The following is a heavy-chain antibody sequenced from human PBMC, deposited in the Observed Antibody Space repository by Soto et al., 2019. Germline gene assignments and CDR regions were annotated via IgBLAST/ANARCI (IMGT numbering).Heavy chain of an antibody. CDR2: IIPIFGTA. CDR1: GGTFSSYA. V-gene: IGHV1-69*01. J-gene: IGHJ6*02. Sequence: QVQLVQSGAEVKKPGSSVKVSCKASGGTFSSYAISWVRQAPGQGLEWMGGIIPIFGTANYAQKFQGRVTITADESTSTAYMELSSLRSEDTAGDYCARAPPPETVKGYYYYYGMDVWGQGTTVTAAS. D-gene: IGHD3-10*01. CDR3: ARAPPPETVKGYYYYYGMDV.